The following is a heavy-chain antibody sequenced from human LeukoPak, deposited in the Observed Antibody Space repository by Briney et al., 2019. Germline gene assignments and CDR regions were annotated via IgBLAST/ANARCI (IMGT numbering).Heavy chain of an antibody. CDR1: GFTFNNYA. CDR3: AKGVYGSRSTSLADV. CDR2: ISHDGSEK. V-gene: IGHV3-30*18. D-gene: IGHD3-10*01. J-gene: IGHJ4*02. Sequence: GGSPRLSCAASGFTFNNYAMNWVRQSPGKGLEWASVISHDGSEKYYADPVKGRFTISRDNSKNTLYLQMNSLRVEDTAIYYCAKGVYGSRSTSLADVWGQGTLVTVSS.